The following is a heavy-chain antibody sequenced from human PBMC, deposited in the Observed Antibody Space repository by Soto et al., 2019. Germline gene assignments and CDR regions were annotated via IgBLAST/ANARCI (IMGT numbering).Heavy chain of an antibody. Sequence: EVQLLESGGGLVQPGGSLRLSCAASGFTFSNYAMSWVRQAPGKGLEWVSAISGSGGSTYYADSVKGRFTSSRDNSKNTLYRQMNSLRAEDTAVYYCAKDRGHIGPSGVEIDYWGQGTMVTVSS. CDR1: GFTFSNYA. D-gene: IGHD1-26*01. CDR2: ISGSGGST. J-gene: IGHJ4*02. V-gene: IGHV3-23*01. CDR3: AKDRGHIGPSGVEIDY.